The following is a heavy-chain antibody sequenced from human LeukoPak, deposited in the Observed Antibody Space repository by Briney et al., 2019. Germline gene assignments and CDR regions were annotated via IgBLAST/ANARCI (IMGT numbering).Heavy chain of an antibody. D-gene: IGHD3-10*01. CDR1: GFTFSSYG. V-gene: IGHV3-23*01. J-gene: IGHJ3*02. CDR2: VSGSGGST. Sequence: PGRSLRLSCAASGFTFSSYGMHWVRQAPGKGLEWVSTVSGSGGSTNYADSVKGRFTISRDNSKNTLYLQMNSLRAEDTALYYCADHYYGSGTNVFDIWGQGTMVTVSS. CDR3: ADHYYGSGTNVFDI.